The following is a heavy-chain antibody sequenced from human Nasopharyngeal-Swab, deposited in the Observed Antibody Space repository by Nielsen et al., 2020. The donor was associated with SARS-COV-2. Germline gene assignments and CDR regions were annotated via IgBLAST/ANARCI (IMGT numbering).Heavy chain of an antibody. V-gene: IGHV4-34*01. CDR1: GGSFSGYY. CDR3: ARGRAPLDY. CDR2: INHSGST. J-gene: IGHJ4*02. Sequence: SETLSLTCAVYGGSFSGYYWSWIRQPPGKGLEWIGEINHSGSTNYNPSLKSRVTISVDTSKNQFSLKLSSVTAADTAVYYCARGRAPLDYWGQGTLVTVPS.